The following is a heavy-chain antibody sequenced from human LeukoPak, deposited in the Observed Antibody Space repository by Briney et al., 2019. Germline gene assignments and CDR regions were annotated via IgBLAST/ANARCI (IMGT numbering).Heavy chain of an antibody. D-gene: IGHD1-26*01. V-gene: IGHV4-39*07. CDR1: GGSISSSSYY. CDR2: TYYSGST. J-gene: IGHJ4*02. CDR3: ARVSTGSGGSYSNYFDY. Sequence: SETLSLTCTVSGGSISSSSYYWGWIRQPPGKGLEWIGSTYYSGSTYYNPSLKSRVTISVDTSKNQFSLKLSSVTAADTAVYYCARVSTGSGGSYSNYFDYWGQGTLVTVSS.